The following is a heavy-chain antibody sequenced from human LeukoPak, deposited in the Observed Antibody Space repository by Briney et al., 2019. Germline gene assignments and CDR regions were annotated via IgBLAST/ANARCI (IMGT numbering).Heavy chain of an antibody. Sequence: ASVKVSCKASGYTFTSYDINWVRQATGQGLEWMGWMNPNSGNTGYAQKFQGRVTMTRNTSISTAYVELSSLRSEDTAVYYCARNREPSPNYYYYMDVWGKGTTVTVSS. CDR1: GYTFTSYD. CDR3: ARNREPSPNYYYYMDV. D-gene: IGHD1-26*01. V-gene: IGHV1-8*01. CDR2: MNPNSGNT. J-gene: IGHJ6*03.